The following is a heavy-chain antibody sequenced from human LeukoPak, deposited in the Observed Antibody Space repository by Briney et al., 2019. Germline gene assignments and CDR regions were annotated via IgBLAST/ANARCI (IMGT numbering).Heavy chain of an antibody. V-gene: IGHV1-46*01. Sequence: ASVKVSCKVSGYTLTELSMHWVRQAPGQGLEWMGIINPSGGSTSYAQKFQGRVTMTRDMSTSTVYMELSSLRSEDTAVYYCARGDIVASGYYMDVWGKGTTVTVSS. CDR1: GYTLTELS. J-gene: IGHJ6*03. CDR2: INPSGGST. CDR3: ARGDIVASGYYMDV. D-gene: IGHD5-12*01.